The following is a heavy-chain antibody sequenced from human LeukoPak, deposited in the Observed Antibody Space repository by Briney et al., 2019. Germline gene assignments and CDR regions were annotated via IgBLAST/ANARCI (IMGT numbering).Heavy chain of an antibody. CDR2: IIPIFGTA. Sequence: SVKVSCKASGGTFSSYAISWVRQAPGQGLEWMGGIIPIFGTANYAQKFQGRVTITADESTSTAYMELSSLRSEDTAVYYCARAPLFTVTTKRPIYYYYYMDVWGKGTTVTISS. D-gene: IGHD4-17*01. CDR3: ARAPLFTVTTKRPIYYYYYMDV. CDR1: GGTFSSYA. J-gene: IGHJ6*03. V-gene: IGHV1-69*13.